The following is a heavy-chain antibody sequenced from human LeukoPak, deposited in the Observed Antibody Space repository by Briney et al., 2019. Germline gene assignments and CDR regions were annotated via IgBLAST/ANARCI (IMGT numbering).Heavy chain of an antibody. CDR3: AREKYSSSSRPGVGFDY. Sequence: PSETLSLTCTVSGVSISGYYWSWIRQPAGKGLEWIGHVYISGTTNNNPSLKSRVTMSLDTSKNQVSLKLSSVTAADTAVYYCAREKYSSSSRPGVGFDYWGQGTLVTVSS. CDR1: GVSISGYY. CDR2: VYISGTT. D-gene: IGHD6-6*01. J-gene: IGHJ4*02. V-gene: IGHV4-4*07.